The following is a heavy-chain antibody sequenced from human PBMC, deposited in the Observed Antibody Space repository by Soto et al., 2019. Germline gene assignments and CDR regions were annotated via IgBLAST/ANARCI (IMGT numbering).Heavy chain of an antibody. CDR1: GFTFSSYA. CDR3: ARGLTMVRGVIILDAFDI. J-gene: IGHJ3*02. CDR2: ISYDGSNK. V-gene: IGHV3-30-3*01. D-gene: IGHD3-10*01. Sequence: QVQLVESGGGVVQPGRSLRLSCAASGFTFSSYAMHWVRQAPGKGLEWVAVISYDGSNKYYADSVKGRFTISRDNAKNSLYLQMNSLRAEDTAVYYCARGLTMVRGVIILDAFDIWGQGTMVTVSS.